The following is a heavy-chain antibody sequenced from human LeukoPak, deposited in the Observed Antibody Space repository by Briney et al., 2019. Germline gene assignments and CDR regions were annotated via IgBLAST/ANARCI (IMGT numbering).Heavy chain of an antibody. Sequence: SETLSLTCTVSGGSISIYYWNWIRQPPGKGLEWIGYIYYSGSTNYNPSLKSRVTISVDTSKNQFSLKLSSVTAADTAVYYCARRDGSGYYGYYFDYWGQGTLVTVSS. V-gene: IGHV4-59*01. J-gene: IGHJ4*02. CDR1: GGSISIYY. CDR3: ARRDGSGYYGYYFDY. CDR2: IYYSGST. D-gene: IGHD3-22*01.